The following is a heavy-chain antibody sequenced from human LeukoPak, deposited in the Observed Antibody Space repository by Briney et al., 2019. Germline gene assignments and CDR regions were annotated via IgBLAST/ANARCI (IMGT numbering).Heavy chain of an antibody. J-gene: IGHJ4*02. CDR1: GFIVSSNY. Sequence: GGSLRLSCAASGFIVSSNYMSWVRQAPGKGLEWVSVIYSGGSTYYADSVKGRFTISRDNSKNTLYLQMNSLRVEDTAVYYCARGYVLLLTNWGQGTLVTVSS. CDR3: ARGYVLLLTN. CDR2: IYSGGST. D-gene: IGHD3-10*01. V-gene: IGHV3-66*01.